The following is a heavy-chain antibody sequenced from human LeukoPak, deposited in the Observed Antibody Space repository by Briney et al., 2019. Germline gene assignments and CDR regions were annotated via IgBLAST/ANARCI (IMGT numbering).Heavy chain of an antibody. CDR3: AKDPQQLVPGYYYYYYMDI. D-gene: IGHD6-13*01. CDR2: ISDSGSGT. V-gene: IGHV3-23*01. Sequence: DPGGSLRLSCTASGFTFSSYVMNWVRQAPGKGLEWVSAISDSGSGTYYADSVKGRFTISRDNSKNTLYLQMNSLRAEDTAIYYCAKDPQQLVPGYYYYYYMDIWGEGTTVTISS. J-gene: IGHJ6*03. CDR1: GFTFSSYV.